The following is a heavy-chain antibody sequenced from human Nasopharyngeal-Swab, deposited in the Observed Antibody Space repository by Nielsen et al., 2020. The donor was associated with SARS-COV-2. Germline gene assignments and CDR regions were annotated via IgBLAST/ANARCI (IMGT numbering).Heavy chain of an antibody. D-gene: IGHD1-26*01. CDR2: VYYSWST. CDR3: ARGYGSFPYYFDH. J-gene: IGHJ4*02. CDR1: GGSVSTTTYF. Sequence: SETLSLTCPVSGGSVSTTTYFWGWIRQPPGKGLEWIVTVYYSWSTYYNPSLKSRVTISVDTSKNQFSLKLNSVTATDTAVYYCARGYGSFPYYFDHWGQGTLVTVSS. V-gene: IGHV4-39*01.